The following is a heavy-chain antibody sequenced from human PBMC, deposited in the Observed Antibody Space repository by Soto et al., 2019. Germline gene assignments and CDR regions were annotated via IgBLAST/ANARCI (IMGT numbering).Heavy chain of an antibody. Sequence: QVQLVQSGAEVKKPGSSVKVSCKASGGTFSSYAISWVRQAPGQGLEWMGGIIPIFGTANYAQKYQGRVTITANESTSTAYMELSSLRSEDTAVYCCARVLQRQQLVPFEYWGQGTLVTVSS. V-gene: IGHV1-69*01. CDR3: ARVLQRQQLVPFEY. CDR1: GGTFSSYA. J-gene: IGHJ4*02. D-gene: IGHD6-13*01. CDR2: IIPIFGTA.